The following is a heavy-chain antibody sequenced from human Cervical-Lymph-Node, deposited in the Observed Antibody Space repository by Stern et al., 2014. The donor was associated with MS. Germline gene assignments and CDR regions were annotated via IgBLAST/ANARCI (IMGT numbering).Heavy chain of an antibody. V-gene: IGHV3-74*02. CDR1: GFRLSSYW. D-gene: IGHD4-17*01. CDR3: ARAGWGYGDFFDAFDI. Sequence: EDQLVESGGGVVQPGGSLTLSCAASGFRLSSYWMHWVRQAPGKGLVWVSCINSDGSSTIYADSVKGRFTVSRDNAKKMVYLQMDSLRGEDTAVYYCARAGWGYGDFFDAFDIWGQGTLVTVSS. J-gene: IGHJ3*02. CDR2: INSDGSST.